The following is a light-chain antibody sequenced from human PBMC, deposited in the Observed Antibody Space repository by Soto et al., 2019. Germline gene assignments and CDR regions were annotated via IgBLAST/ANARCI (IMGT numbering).Light chain of an antibody. CDR1: QGISNY. V-gene: IGKV1-27*01. J-gene: IGKJ3*01. CDR2: AAS. Sequence: DIQMTQSPSSLSASVGEKDTITCRASQGISNYLAWYQQKPGKVPKLLIYAASTLQSGVPSRFSGSGSGTDFTLTISGLQPEDVATYYCQKYNSAPRTFGPGTKVDIK. CDR3: QKYNSAPRT.